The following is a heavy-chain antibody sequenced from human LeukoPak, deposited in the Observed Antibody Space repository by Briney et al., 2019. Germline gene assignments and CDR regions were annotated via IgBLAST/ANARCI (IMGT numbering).Heavy chain of an antibody. CDR2: INWNGGST. CDR3: ARVGYYDSSGYQYYFDY. Sequence: GGSLRLSCAASGFTFDDYGMSWDRQAPGKGLERVSGINWNGGSTGYADSVKGRFTISRDNAKNSLYLQMNSLRAEDTALYYCARVGYYDSSGYQYYFDYWGQGTLVTVSS. J-gene: IGHJ4*02. D-gene: IGHD3-22*01. CDR1: GFTFDDYG. V-gene: IGHV3-20*04.